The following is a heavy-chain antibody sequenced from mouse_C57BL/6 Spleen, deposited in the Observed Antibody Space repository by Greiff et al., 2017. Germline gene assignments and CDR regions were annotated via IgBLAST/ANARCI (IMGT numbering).Heavy chain of an antibody. CDR2: IYPGDGDT. D-gene: IGHD2-3*01. CDR1: GYAFSSSW. V-gene: IGHV1-82*01. CDR3: ARAPYDGYTDY. J-gene: IGHJ2*01. Sequence: VKLMESGPELVKPGASVKISCKASGYAFSSSWMNWVKQRPGKGLEWIGRIYPGDGDTNYNGKFKGKATLTADKSSSTAYMQLSSLTSEDSAVYFCARAPYDGYTDYWGQGTTLTVSS.